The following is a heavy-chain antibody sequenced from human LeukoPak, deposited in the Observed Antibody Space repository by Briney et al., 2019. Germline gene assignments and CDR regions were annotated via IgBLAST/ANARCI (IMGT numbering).Heavy chain of an antibody. D-gene: IGHD6-13*01. V-gene: IGHV4-38-2*02. Sequence: SETLSLTCIVSGYSLSSGYYWGWIRQPPGKGLEWIGSIYYSGSTYYNPSLKSRVTISVDTSKNQFSLKLSSVTAADTAVYYCALGRSSSWFDDYWGQGTLVTVSS. CDR1: GYSLSSGYY. J-gene: IGHJ4*02. CDR2: IYYSGST. CDR3: ALGRSSSWFDDY.